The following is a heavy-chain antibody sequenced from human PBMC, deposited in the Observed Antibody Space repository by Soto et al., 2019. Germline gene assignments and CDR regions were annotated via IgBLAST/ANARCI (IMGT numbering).Heavy chain of an antibody. D-gene: IGHD6-6*01. CDR2: IYYSGST. CDR3: AREYTNSFDN. CDR1: GGSISSSSYY. J-gene: IGHJ4*02. Sequence: PSETLSLTCTVSGGSISSSSYYWGWIRQPPGKGLEWIGSIYYSGSTYYNPSLKSRVTISVDTSKNQFSLKLSSVTAAGTAVYYCAREYTNSFDNWGQGTLVTVPQ. V-gene: IGHV4-39*01.